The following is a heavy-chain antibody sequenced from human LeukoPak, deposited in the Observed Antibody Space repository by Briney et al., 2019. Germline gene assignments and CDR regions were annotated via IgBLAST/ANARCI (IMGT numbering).Heavy chain of an antibody. CDR3: AKDIGSGEWELLRAFDI. J-gene: IGHJ3*02. Sequence: PGGSLRLSCAASGFTFDVYAMHWVRQAPGKVLEWVSGISWNSGSIGYGDSVKGRFTISRDNAKNSLYLQMNSLRAEDTALYYCAKDIGSGEWELLRAFDIWGPGTMVTVSS. CDR1: GFTFDVYA. CDR2: ISWNSGSI. D-gene: IGHD1-26*01. V-gene: IGHV3-9*01.